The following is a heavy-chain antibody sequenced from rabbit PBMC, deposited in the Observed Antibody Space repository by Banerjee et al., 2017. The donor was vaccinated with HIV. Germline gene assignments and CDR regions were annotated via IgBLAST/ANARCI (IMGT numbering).Heavy chain of an antibody. V-gene: IGHV1S45*01. CDR1: GFSFSSNYW. J-gene: IGHJ6*01. CDR2: IGAAST. CDR3: ARDRGDYDDYGDYRVNGMDR. D-gene: IGHD2-1*01. Sequence: QEQLEESGGDLVKPEGSLTLTCTASGFSFSSNYWLCWVRQAPGKGPEWIACIGAASTYYATWAKGRFTISKTSSTTVTLQMTSLTAADTATYFCARDRGDYDDYGDYRVNGMDRWGQGTLVTVS.